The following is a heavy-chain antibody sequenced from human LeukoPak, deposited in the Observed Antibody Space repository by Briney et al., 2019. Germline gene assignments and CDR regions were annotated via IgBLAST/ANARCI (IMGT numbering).Heavy chain of an antibody. D-gene: IGHD3-9*01. CDR3: ASTPDPYYYDILTGYPDS. CDR1: GFTFSSYG. V-gene: IGHV3-33*01. J-gene: IGHJ4*02. Sequence: PGGSLRLSCAASGFTFSSYGMHWVRQAPGKGLEWVAVIWYDGSNKYYADSLKGRFTISRDNSKNTLYLQMNSLRAEDTAVYYCASTPDPYYYDILTGYPDSWGQGTLVTVSS. CDR2: IWYDGSNK.